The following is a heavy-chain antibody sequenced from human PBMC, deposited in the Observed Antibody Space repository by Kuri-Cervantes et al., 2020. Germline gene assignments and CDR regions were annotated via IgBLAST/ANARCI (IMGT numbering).Heavy chain of an antibody. CDR1: GFTVSSNY. D-gene: IGHD5/OR15-5a*01. J-gene: IGHJ2*01. V-gene: IGHV3-66*02. CDR3: ARGPIYLDWYFDL. CDR2: IYSGGST. Sequence: GRSLRLSCAASGFTVSSNYMSWFRQAPGKGLEWVSVIYSGGSTDYAESVKGRFTISRDNSKKKVYLQMNSLRAEDTAMYYCARGPIYLDWYFDLWGPGTLVTVSS.